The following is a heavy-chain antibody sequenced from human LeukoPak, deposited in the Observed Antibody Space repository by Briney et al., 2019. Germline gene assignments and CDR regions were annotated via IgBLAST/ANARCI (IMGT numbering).Heavy chain of an antibody. CDR2: ISAYNGNT. J-gene: IGHJ5*02. CDR1: GYTFTSYG. Sequence: ASVKVSCKASGYTFTSYGISWVRQAPGQGLEWMGWISAYNGNTNYAQKLQGRVTMTTDTSTSTAYMELRSLRSDDTAVYYCARGLGFLEWFMPRLFDPWGQGTLVTVSS. V-gene: IGHV1-18*01. D-gene: IGHD3-3*01. CDR3: ARGLGFLEWFMPRLFDP.